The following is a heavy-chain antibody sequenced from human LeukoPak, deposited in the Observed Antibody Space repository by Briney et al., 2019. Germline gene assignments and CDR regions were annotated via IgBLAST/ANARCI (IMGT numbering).Heavy chain of an antibody. V-gene: IGHV1-46*01. J-gene: IGHJ4*02. CDR3: AREGVQYCSSTSCYLDY. D-gene: IGHD2-2*01. CDR2: INPSGGSI. Sequence: ASVKVSCKASGYIFSSYYMYWVRQAPGQGLEWMGIINPSGGSIRYAQKFQGRVTMTRDTSTSTVYMELSSLRSEDTAVYYCAREGVQYCSSTSCYLDYWGQGTLVTVSS. CDR1: GYIFSSYY.